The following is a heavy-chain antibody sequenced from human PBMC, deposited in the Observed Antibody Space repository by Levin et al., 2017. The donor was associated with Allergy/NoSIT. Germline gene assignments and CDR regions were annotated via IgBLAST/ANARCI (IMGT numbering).Heavy chain of an antibody. J-gene: IGHJ6*03. D-gene: IGHD1-14*01. Sequence: SCAASGFTFSSYGMHWVRQAPGKGLEWVAVISYDGSNKYYADSVKGRFTISRDNSKNTLYLQMNSLRAEDTAVYYCNRGYYYYMDVWGKGTTVTVSS. CDR1: GFTFSSYG. CDR2: ISYDGSNK. CDR3: NRGYYYYMDV. V-gene: IGHV3-30*03.